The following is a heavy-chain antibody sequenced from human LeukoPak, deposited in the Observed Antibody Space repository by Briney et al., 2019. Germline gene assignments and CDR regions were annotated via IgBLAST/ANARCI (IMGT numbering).Heavy chain of an antibody. V-gene: IGHV3-23*01. CDR3: AKDRLRGVIPNYFDY. CDR1: GFTFSSHV. Sequence: GGSLRLSCAASGFTFSSHVINWVRQAPGKGLEWVSAISDTGISTFYADSVKGRFTISRDNSKNTLYLQMNSLRAEDTAVYYCAKDRLRGVIPNYFDYWAREPWSPSPQ. CDR2: ISDTGIST. J-gene: IGHJ4*02. D-gene: IGHD3-10*01.